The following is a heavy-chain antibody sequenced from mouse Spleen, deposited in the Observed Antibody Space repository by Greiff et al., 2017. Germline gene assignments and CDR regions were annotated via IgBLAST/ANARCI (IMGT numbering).Heavy chain of an antibody. V-gene: IGHV3-6*01. Sequence: EVKLQESGPGLVKPSQSLSLTCSVTGYSITSGYYWNWIRQFPGNKLEWMGYISYDGSNNYNPSLKNRISITRDTSKNQFFLKLNSVTTEDTATYYCARGEDSYYGNPWFAYWGQGTLVTVSA. CDR3: ARGEDSYYGNPWFAY. D-gene: IGHD2-10*01. CDR2: ISYDGSN. J-gene: IGHJ3*01. CDR1: GYSITSGYY.